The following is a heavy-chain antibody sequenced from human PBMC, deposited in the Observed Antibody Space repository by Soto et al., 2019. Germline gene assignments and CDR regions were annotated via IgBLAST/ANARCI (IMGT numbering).Heavy chain of an antibody. CDR2: IITDGSVT. CDR1: GFPFPSYW. V-gene: IGHV3-74*01. CDR3: ANVHFSGSSSFDY. Sequence: EVQLVESGGTLVQPGGSLRLSCAASGFPFPSYWMHWVRQVPGKGLVWVARIITDGSVTSYADSVKGRFTISRDNAKNTLYLQMNGLRAEDTALYYCANVHFSGSSSFDYWGQGTLVTVSS. D-gene: IGHD6-19*01. J-gene: IGHJ4*02.